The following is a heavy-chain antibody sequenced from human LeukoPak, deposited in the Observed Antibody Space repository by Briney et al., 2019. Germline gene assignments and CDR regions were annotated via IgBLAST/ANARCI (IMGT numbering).Heavy chain of an antibody. V-gene: IGHV3-23*01. D-gene: IGHD2-2*01. CDR3: AKSRGLSTSGPAYDY. CDR2: ISGSGGST. Sequence: GGSLRLSCAASGFTFSSYAMSWVRQAPGKGLEWVSAISGSGGSTYYADSVKGRFTISRDNSKNTLYLQMNSLRAEDTAVYYCAKSRGLSTSGPAYDYWGQGTLVTVSS. CDR1: GFTFSSYA. J-gene: IGHJ4*02.